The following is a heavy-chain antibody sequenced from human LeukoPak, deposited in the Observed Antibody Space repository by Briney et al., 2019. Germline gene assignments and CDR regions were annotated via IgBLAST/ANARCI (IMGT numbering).Heavy chain of an antibody. J-gene: IGHJ4*02. CDR2: IKQDGSEK. V-gene: IGHV3-7*03. CDR3: AKSPPLGATVRGVIIRPDY. Sequence: GGSLRLSCAASGFTFSDYWMSWVRQAPGKGLEWVANIKQDGSEKYYVDSVKGRFTVSRDNAKNSLYLQMNSLRAEDTAVYYYAKSPPLGATVRGVIIRPDYWGQGTLVTVSS. CDR1: GFTFSDYW. D-gene: IGHD3-10*01.